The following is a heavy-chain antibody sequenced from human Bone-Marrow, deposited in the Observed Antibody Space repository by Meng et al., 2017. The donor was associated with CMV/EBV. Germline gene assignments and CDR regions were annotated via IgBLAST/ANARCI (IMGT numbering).Heavy chain of an antibody. CDR2: ISSSSSYI. J-gene: IGHJ4*02. D-gene: IGHD3-3*01. Sequence: GESLKISRAASGFTFSSYSMNWVRQAPGKGLEWVSSISSSSSYIYYADSVKGRFPISRDNAKNSLYLQMNSLRAEDTAVYYCARILRFLEWLFADDYWGQGALVTVSS. CDR1: GFTFSSYS. CDR3: ARILRFLEWLFADDY. V-gene: IGHV3-21*01.